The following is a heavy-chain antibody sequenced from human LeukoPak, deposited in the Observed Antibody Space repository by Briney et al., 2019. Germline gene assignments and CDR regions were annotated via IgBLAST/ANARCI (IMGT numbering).Heavy chain of an antibody. V-gene: IGHV3-23*01. CDR2: ISGNVGRT. CDR3: AKGPQQQTREVAGAGY. CDR1: GFTFSTYA. Sequence: PGGSLRLSCAASGFTFSTYAMSWVRQAPGKGLEWVSAISGNVGRTYYADSVKGRFTISRDSSKNTLYLQMNSLRAEDTAVYYCAKGPQQQTREVAGAGYWGQGTLVTVSS. J-gene: IGHJ4*02. D-gene: IGHD6-19*01.